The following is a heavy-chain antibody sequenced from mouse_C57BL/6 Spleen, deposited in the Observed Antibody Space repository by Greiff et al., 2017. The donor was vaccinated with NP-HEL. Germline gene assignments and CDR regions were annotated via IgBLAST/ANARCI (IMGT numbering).Heavy chain of an antibody. CDR3: ARRPYYYAMDY. Sequence: DVQLVESGGGLVKPGGSLKLSCAASGFTFSDYGMHWVRQAPEKGLEWVAYISSGSSTIYYADTVQGRFTISRDNAKNTLFLQMTSLRSEDTAMYYCARRPYYYAMDYWGQGTSVTVSS. V-gene: IGHV5-17*01. CDR2: ISSGSSTI. J-gene: IGHJ4*01. CDR1: GFTFSDYG.